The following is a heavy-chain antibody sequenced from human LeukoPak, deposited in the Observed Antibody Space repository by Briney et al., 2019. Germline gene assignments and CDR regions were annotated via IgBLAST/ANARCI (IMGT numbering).Heavy chain of an antibody. CDR2: IYYTGST. V-gene: IGHV4-59*02. J-gene: IGHJ4*02. D-gene: IGHD7-27*01. CDR1: GGSVSDYY. Sequence: SETLSLTCTVSGGSVSDYYWSWIRQSPGKGLEWIGYIYYTGSTNYNPSLKSRVTISADTSKNQFSLKLSSVTAADTAVYYCASRKLGNDYWGQGTLVTVSS. CDR3: ASRKLGNDY.